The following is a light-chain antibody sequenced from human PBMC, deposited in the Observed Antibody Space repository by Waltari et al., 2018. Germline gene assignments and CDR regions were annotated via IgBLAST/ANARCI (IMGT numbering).Light chain of an antibody. CDR3: QQYSTFSWA. J-gene: IGKJ1*01. CDR2: KTS. CDR1: QDVSPW. Sequence: DVQMTQSPSALSASVGDTVTITCRASQDVSPWLAWYQQKSGKAPRLLIYKTSTLESGVPSRFSGSGSGTRFTLTISRLQPDDFATYFCQQYSTFSWAFGEGTKVEIK. V-gene: IGKV1-5*03.